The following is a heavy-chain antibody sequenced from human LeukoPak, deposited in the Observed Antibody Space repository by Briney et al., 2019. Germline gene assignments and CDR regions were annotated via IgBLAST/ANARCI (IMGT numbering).Heavy chain of an antibody. V-gene: IGHV4-61*09. D-gene: IGHD6-13*01. CDR2: IYTSGSV. CDR1: GGSISSGSYY. J-gene: IGHJ5*02. Sequence: ASETLSLTCTVSGGSISSGSYYWSWIRQPAGKGLEWIGHIYTSGSVNYNPSLKSRVTMSVDTSKNQFSLKLSSVTAADTAVYYCARDQIAAAGANWFDPWGQGTLVTVSS. CDR3: ARDQIAAAGANWFDP.